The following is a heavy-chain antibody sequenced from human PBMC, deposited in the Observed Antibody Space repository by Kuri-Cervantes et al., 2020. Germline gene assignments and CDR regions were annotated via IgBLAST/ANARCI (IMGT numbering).Heavy chain of an antibody. CDR3: ARRGYGDYQWADAFDI. V-gene: IGHV5-51*01. D-gene: IGHD4-17*01. CDR2: IYPDDSDT. CDR1: GYSFATYW. J-gene: IGHJ3*02. Sequence: GESLKISCKGSGYSFATYWIGWVRQMPGRGLEWMGIIYPDDSDTRYSPSFQGQVTVSADKSINTAYLQWSSLKASDTAMYYCARRGYGDYQWADAFDIWGQGTMVTVSS.